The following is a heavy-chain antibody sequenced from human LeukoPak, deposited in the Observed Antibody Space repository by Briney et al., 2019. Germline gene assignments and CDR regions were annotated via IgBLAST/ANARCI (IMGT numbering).Heavy chain of an antibody. CDR2: IRYDGSNK. CDR1: GFTFSSYG. D-gene: IGHD2-2*03. J-gene: IGHJ4*02. V-gene: IGHV3-30*02. CDR3: AKPLPGYCSSTCCPYYFDY. Sequence: GGSLRLSCAASGFTFSSYGMHWVRQAPGKGLEWVAFIRYDGSNKYYADSVKGRFTISRDNSKNTLYLQMNSLRAEDTAVYYCAKPLPGYCSSTCCPYYFDYWGQGTLVTVSS.